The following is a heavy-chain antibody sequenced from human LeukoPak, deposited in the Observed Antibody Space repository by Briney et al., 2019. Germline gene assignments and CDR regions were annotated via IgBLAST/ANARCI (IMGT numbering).Heavy chain of an antibody. CDR3: ARERTYYGMDV. CDR1: GYTFTSYA. J-gene: IGHJ6*02. V-gene: IGHV1-3*01. Sequence: ASVKVSRKASGYTFTSYAMQWVRQAPGQRLEWMGWINAGNGNTKYSQKFQGRVTITRDTSASTVYMELSSLRSEDTAVYYCARERTYYGMDVWGQGTTVTVSS. CDR2: INAGNGNT.